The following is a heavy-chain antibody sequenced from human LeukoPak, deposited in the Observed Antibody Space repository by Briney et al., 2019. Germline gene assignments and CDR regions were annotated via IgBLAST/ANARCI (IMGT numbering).Heavy chain of an antibody. CDR3: AKGSSGGRPYYFDY. Sequence: PGGSLRLSCAASGFTFSTYWMHWVRQAPGKGLVWVSRINTDGSSPSYADSVKGRFTISKDNSKNTLYLQMNGLISDDTAVYYCAKGSSGGRPYYFDYWAQGALVTVSS. CDR1: GFTFSTYW. D-gene: IGHD2-15*01. J-gene: IGHJ4*02. CDR2: INTDGSSP. V-gene: IGHV3-74*01.